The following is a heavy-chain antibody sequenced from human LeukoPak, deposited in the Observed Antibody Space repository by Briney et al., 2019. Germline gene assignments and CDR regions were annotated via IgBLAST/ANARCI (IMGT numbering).Heavy chain of an antibody. J-gene: IGHJ5*02. CDR1: GFTFSSYE. CDR3: ARAILISLRITMVRGVGGFGP. D-gene: IGHD3-10*01. CDR2: ISSSGSTI. Sequence: GGSLRLSCAASGFTFSSYEMNWVRQAPGKGLEWVSYISSSGSTIYYADSVKGRFTISRDNAKNSLYLQMNSLRAEDTAVYYCARAILISLRITMVRGVGGFGPWGQGTLVTVSS. V-gene: IGHV3-48*03.